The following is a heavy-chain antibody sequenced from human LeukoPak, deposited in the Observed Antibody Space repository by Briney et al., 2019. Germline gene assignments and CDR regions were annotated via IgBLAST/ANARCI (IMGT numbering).Heavy chain of an antibody. CDR2: IYHSGST. CDR1: GYSISGGYY. J-gene: IGHJ4*02. CDR3: ARDRPGYSYGIDY. D-gene: IGHD5-18*01. V-gene: IGHV4-38-2*02. Sequence: SETLSLTCTVSGYSISGGYYWGWIRQPPGEGLEWIGSIYHSGSTYYNPSLKSRVTISVDTSKNQFSLKLSSVTAADTAVYYCARDRPGYSYGIDYWGQGTLVTVSS.